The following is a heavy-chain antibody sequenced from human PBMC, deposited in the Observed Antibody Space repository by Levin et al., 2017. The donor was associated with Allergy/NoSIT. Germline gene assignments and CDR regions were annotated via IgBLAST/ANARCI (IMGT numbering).Heavy chain of an antibody. CDR3: ARGVTVGARGYYDYGMDV. J-gene: IGHJ6*02. CDR1: GYTFTSYG. CDR2: ISAYNGNT. D-gene: IGHD1-26*01. Sequence: GESLKISCKASGYTFTSYGISWVRQAPGQGLEWMGWISAYNGNTNYAQKLQGRVTMTTDTSTSTAYMELRSLRSDDTAVYYCARGVTVGARGYYDYGMDVWGQGTTVTVSS. V-gene: IGHV1-18*01.